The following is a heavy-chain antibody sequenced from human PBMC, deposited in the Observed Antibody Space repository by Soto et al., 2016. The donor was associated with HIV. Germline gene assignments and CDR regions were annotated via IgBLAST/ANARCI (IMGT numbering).Heavy chain of an antibody. CDR1: GFTFSNSW. V-gene: IGHV3-74*01. Sequence: EVQLLESGGGLVQPGGSLRLSCAASGFTFSNSWMHWVRQAPGKGLVWVSRVNNDGSSTAYVDSVKGRFTISRDNAKNTLYLQMNSLRAEDTGVYYCARDLSDWGQGPWSPS. D-gene: IGHD3-3*02. CDR3: ARDLSD. J-gene: IGHJ1*01. CDR2: VNNDGSST.